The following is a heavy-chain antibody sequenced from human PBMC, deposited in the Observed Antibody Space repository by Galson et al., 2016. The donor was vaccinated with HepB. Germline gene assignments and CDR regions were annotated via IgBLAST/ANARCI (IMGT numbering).Heavy chain of an antibody. D-gene: IGHD6-6*01. V-gene: IGHV4-34*01. CDR1: NGSFSGDS. Sequence: SETLSLTCSISNGSFSGDSWSWIRQPPGKGLEWIGEINQNGSTSYSPSLKSRVTISLDTSKNQFSLNLTSVTAADTAVYYCATGPRWNLVHIYRYFDLWGRGILVTVS. J-gene: IGHJ2*01. CDR3: ATGPRWNLVHIYRYFDL. CDR2: INQNGST.